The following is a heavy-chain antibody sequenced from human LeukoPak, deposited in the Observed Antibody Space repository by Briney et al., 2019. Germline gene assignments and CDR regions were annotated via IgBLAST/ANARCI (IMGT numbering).Heavy chain of an antibody. CDR3: ARDVLRFLEWLSPYYYYYGMDV. V-gene: IGHV3-21*01. CDR1: GLTFSSYS. Sequence: GSLRLSCAASGLTFSSYSMNWVRQAPGKGLEWVSSISSSSSYIYYADSVKGRFTISTDNAKNSLYPQMNSLRAEDTAVYYCARDVLRFLEWLSPYYYYYGMDVWGQGTTVTVSS. J-gene: IGHJ6*02. D-gene: IGHD3-3*01. CDR2: ISSSSSYI.